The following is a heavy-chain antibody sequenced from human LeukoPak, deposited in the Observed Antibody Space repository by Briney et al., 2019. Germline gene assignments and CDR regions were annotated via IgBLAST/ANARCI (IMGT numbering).Heavy chain of an antibody. CDR1: GFTFSNFG. CDR2: IRYDGSNK. CDR3: ARESPPDY. Sequence: GGSLRLSCAASGFTFSNFGMHWVRQAPGKGLEWVAFIRYDGSNKYYADSVKGRFTVSRDNSKNTLYLQMNSLRAEDTAVYYCARESPPDYWGQGTLVTVSS. J-gene: IGHJ4*02. V-gene: IGHV3-30*02.